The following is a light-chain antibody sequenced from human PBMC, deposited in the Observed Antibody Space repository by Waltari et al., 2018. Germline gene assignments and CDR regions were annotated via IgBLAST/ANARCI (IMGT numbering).Light chain of an antibody. V-gene: IGLV2-14*03. Sequence: QSALPQPASVSGSPGQSITISCTGTSSDIGGHHYVSWYQQHPGKAPKLMIYDVSKRFSGISNRFSGSKSANTASLTISGLQAEDEADYYCSAYTSSSSRVFGTGTRVTVL. J-gene: IGLJ1*01. CDR3: SAYTSSSSRV. CDR2: DVS. CDR1: SSDIGGHHY.